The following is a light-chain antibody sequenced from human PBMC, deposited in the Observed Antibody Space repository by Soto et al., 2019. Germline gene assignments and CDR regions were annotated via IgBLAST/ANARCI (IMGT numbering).Light chain of an antibody. V-gene: IGKV2-28*01. Sequence: DIEMTQSPLSLPVTPGEPASISCRSSQSLLHSNGYNYLDWYLQKPGQSPQLLIYLGSNRASGVPDRFSGSESGTDFTLKISRVEAEDVGVYYCMQALQTPWTFGQGPKVEIK. CDR2: LGS. J-gene: IGKJ1*01. CDR1: QSLLHSNGYNY. CDR3: MQALQTPWT.